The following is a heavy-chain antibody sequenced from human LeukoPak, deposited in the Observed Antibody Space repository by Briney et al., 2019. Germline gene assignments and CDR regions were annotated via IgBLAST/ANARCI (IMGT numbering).Heavy chain of an antibody. CDR3: ARDRRIGTIIVVPFDY. CDR1: GFTVSRNY. D-gene: IGHD2-2*01. V-gene: IGHV3-66*01. CDR2: IYSGGST. J-gene: IGHJ4*02. Sequence: GGSLRLSCAASGFTVSRNYMSWVRQAPGKGLEWGSVIYSGGSTYYADSVKGRFTISRDNSKNTLYLQMNSLRAEDTAVYYCARDRRIGTIIVVPFDYWGQGTLVTVSS.